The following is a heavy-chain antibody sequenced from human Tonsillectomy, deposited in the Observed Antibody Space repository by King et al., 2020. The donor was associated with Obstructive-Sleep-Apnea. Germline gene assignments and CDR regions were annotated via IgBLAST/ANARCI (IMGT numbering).Heavy chain of an antibody. V-gene: IGHV3-15*01. J-gene: IGHJ4*02. CDR2: IKRKTDCGST. CDR3: TTPASFDY. CDR1: GFTFSNAW. Sequence: VQLVESGGGLVKPGGSLRLSCAASGFTFSNAWMSWVRQVPGNGLEWVGRIKRKTDCGSTDYAAPVKGRFTISRDDSKNTLYLQMNSLKTEDTAVYYCTTPASFDYWGQGTLVTVSS.